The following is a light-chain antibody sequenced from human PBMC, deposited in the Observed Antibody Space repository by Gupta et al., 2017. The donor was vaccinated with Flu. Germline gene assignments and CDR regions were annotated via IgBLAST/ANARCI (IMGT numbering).Light chain of an antibody. V-gene: IGKV1-39*01. Sequence: DIQVTQSPSSLSASLGDRVTITCRASQSISDYINWYKQKPGKAPKLLISAASSLQSGVPSRFSGGGAGTDVTLTISSLQPEDFATYYCQQTYSSPQTFGHGTKVEV. J-gene: IGKJ1*01. CDR3: QQTYSSPQT. CDR1: QSISDY. CDR2: AAS.